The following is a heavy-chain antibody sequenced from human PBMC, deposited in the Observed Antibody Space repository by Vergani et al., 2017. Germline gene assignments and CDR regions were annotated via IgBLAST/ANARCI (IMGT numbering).Heavy chain of an antibody. CDR2: IYYSGST. J-gene: IGHJ5*02. Sequence: QLQLQESGPGLVKPSETLSLTCTVSGGSISSSSYYWSWIRQPPGKGLEWIGYIYYSGSTNYNPSLKSRVTISVDTSKNQFSLKLSSVTAADTAVYYCASGVLADSSGFTNWFDPWGQGTLVTVSS. V-gene: IGHV4-61*01. D-gene: IGHD3-22*01. CDR1: GGSISSSSYY. CDR3: ASGVLADSSGFTNWFDP.